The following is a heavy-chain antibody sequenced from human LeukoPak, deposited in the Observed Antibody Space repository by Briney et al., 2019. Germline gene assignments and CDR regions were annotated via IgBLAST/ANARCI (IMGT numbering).Heavy chain of an antibody. V-gene: IGHV3-23*01. CDR2: ISDRGDLT. J-gene: IGHJ4*02. CDR1: GFAFPILA. CDR3: ARANVGGYSGFDY. Sequence: GGSLRLSCAASGFAFPILAMGWVRQAPGRGLEWVSVISDRGDLTYYADSMKGRFTISRDNSKNTLYLQMNSLRAEDTAVYYCARANVGGYSGFDYWGQGTLVTVSS. D-gene: IGHD4-23*01.